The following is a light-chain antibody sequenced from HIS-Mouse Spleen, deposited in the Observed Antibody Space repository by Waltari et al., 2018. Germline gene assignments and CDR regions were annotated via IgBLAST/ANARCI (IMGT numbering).Light chain of an antibody. V-gene: IGLV2-8*01. Sequence: QSALTQPPSASGSPGQSVTISCTGTSSDVGGYNYVSWYQQHPGKAPKLMIYEVSKRPAGVPDRFSGSKSGNPASLTVSGLQAEDEADYYCSSYAGSNNSLYVFGTGTKVTVL. CDR2: EVS. CDR3: SSYAGSNNSLYV. CDR1: SSDVGGYNY. J-gene: IGLJ1*01.